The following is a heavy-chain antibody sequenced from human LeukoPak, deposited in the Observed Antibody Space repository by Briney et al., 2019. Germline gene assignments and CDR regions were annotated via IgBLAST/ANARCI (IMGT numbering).Heavy chain of an antibody. V-gene: IGHV1-46*01. CDR2: INPSGGST. J-gene: IGHJ6*02. D-gene: IGHD6-6*01. Sequence: ASVKVSCKASGYTFTSYYTHWVRQAPGQGLEWMGIINPSGGSTSYAQKFQGRVTMTRDTSTSTVYMELSSLRSEDTAVYYCARDLIAARPPTSTMDYGMDVWGQGTTVTVSS. CDR3: ARDLIAARPPTSTMDYGMDV. CDR1: GYTFTSYY.